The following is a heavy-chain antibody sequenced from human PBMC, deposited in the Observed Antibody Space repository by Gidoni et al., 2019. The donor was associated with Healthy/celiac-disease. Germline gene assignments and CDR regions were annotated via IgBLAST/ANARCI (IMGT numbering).Heavy chain of an antibody. CDR1: GYSISSGYY. CDR3: ARVGEAGDFDY. CDR2: IYPSGST. J-gene: IGHJ4*02. Sequence: QVQLQESGPGLVKPSETLSLTCAVSGYSISSGYYWGWIRQPPGKGLEWIGSIYPSGSTYYNPSLKSRVTISVDTSKNQFSLKLSSVTAADTAVYYCARVGEAGDFDYWGQGTLVTVSS. V-gene: IGHV4-38-2*01. D-gene: IGHD1-26*01.